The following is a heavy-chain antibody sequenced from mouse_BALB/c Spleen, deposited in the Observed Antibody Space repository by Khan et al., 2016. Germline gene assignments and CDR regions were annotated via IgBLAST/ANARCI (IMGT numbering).Heavy chain of an antibody. CDR2: IDPANGNF. CDR1: GFNIKDTY. D-gene: IGHD2-1*01. CDR3: AGGNSPFDY. V-gene: IGHV14-3*02. Sequence: VQLKQSGAELVKPGASVTLSCTASGFNIKDTYLHWVKQRPEQGLEWSGRIDPANGNFKFDPKFQGKATRTADTYSNTTYLQLSGLASEDTAVYYCAGGNSPFDYWGQGTTLTVSS. J-gene: IGHJ2*01.